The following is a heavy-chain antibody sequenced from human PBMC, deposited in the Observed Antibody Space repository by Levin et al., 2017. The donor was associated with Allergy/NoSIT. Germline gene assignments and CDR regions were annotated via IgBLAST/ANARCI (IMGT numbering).Heavy chain of an antibody. CDR3: ARKPTGVPSDY. D-gene: IGHD4-23*01. CDR1: GYSFTSYG. J-gene: IGHJ4*02. V-gene: IGHV1-18*01. CDR2: ISAYNGNT. Sequence: ASVKVSCKTSGYSFTSYGINWVRQAPGQGLEWMGWISAYNGNTNYAQKVQGRVTVTTDTSTSTAYMELRSLRSDDTAVYYCARKPTGVPSDYWGQGTLVTVSS.